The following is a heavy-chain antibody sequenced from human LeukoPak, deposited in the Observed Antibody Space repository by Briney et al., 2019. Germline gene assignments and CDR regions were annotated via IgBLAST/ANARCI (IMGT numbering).Heavy chain of an antibody. CDR2: INHSGST. J-gene: IGHJ4*02. D-gene: IGHD2-2*01. V-gene: IGHV4-34*01. CDR1: GGSFSGYY. Sequence: PSETLSLTCAVSGGSFSGYYWSWIRQPPGKGLEWIGEINHSGSTNYNPSLKSRVTISVDTSKNQFSLKLSSVAAADTAVYYCASSRGGCSSTSCYSDFDYWGQGTLVTVSS. CDR3: ASSRGGCSSTSCYSDFDY.